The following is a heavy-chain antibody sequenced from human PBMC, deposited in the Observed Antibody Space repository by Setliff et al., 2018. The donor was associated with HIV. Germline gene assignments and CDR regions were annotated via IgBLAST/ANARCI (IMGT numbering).Heavy chain of an antibody. CDR2: CNPKRGNT. CDR3: AREGLWFGDRGYFMDV. Sequence: ASVKVSCKASGYRFIDYYMHWLRQAPGQGLEWVGGCNPKRGNTNYAQKFQGRVTMTTDTSTSTVYMELRSLISDDTAVYYCAREGLWFGDRGYFMDVWGKGTAVTVSS. J-gene: IGHJ6*03. CDR1: GYRFIDYY. D-gene: IGHD3-10*01. V-gene: IGHV1-2*02.